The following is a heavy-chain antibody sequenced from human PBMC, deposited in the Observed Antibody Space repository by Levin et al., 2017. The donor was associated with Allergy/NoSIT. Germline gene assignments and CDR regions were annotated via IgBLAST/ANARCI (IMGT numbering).Heavy chain of an antibody. J-gene: IGHJ4*02. V-gene: IGHV4-39*01. CDR1: GGSISSSSYY. CDR3: ARHSRKARIQLWPLRPY. Sequence: SETLSLTCTVSGGSISSSSYYWGWIRQPPGKGLEWIGSIYYSGSTSYNPSLKSRVTISVDTSKNQFSLKLSSVTAADTAVYYCARHSRKARIQLWPLRPYWGQGTLVTVSA. D-gene: IGHD5-18*01. CDR2: IYYSGST.